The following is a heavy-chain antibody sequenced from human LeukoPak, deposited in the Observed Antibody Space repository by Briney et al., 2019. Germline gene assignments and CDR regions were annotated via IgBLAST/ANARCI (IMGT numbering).Heavy chain of an antibody. CDR2: LDPSGSQK. Sequence: GGSLRLSCAASGFTFSSYWMSWVRQAPGKGLEWVANLDPSGSQKRYVDSVKGRFIISKDNPGASLYLDMYSLRAEDTAIYYCAIWTSGNYWGQGTLVTVSS. V-gene: IGHV3-7*01. J-gene: IGHJ4*02. CDR3: AIWTSGNY. CDR1: GFTFSSYW. D-gene: IGHD1-1*01.